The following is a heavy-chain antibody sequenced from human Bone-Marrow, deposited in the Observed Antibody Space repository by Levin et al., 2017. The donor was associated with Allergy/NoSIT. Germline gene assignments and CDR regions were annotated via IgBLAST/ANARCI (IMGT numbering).Heavy chain of an antibody. CDR2: IWFDGSRE. Sequence: LSLTCAASGFTFNRYNMHWVRQAPGKGLEWVAVIWFDGSRENYADSVKGRFTISRDNSKNTLFLQMNSLRAEDTAMYYCARDGGGSSYYFDYWGQGTLVTVSS. J-gene: IGHJ4*02. V-gene: IGHV3-33*01. D-gene: IGHD2-15*01. CDR1: GFTFNRYN. CDR3: ARDGGGSSYYFDY.